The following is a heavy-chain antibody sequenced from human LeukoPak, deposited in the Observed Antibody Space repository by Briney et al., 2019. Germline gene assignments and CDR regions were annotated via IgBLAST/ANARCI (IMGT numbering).Heavy chain of an antibody. J-gene: IGHJ4*02. V-gene: IGHV1-69*13. CDR1: GGTFSSYA. CDR2: IIPIFGTA. D-gene: IGHD2-2*01. CDR3: ANDQPHPSCSRDTTCWSH. Sequence: SVKVSCKASGGTFSSYAISWVRQAPGQGLEWMGGIIPIFGTANYAQKFQGRVTITADESTSTAYMELSSLRAEDTAVYYCANDQPHPSCSRDTTCWSHWGQGTLVTVSS.